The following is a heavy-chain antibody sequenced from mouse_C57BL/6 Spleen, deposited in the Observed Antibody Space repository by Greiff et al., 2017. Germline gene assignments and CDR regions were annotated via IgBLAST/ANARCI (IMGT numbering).Heavy chain of an antibody. CDR1: GFTFSDYG. D-gene: IGHD1-1*01. V-gene: IGHV5-17*01. CDR3: ARDGYGSSYDAMDY. Sequence: VQLQQSGGGLVKPGGSLKLSCAASGFTFSDYGMHWVRQAPEKGLEWVAYISSGSSTIYYADTVKGRFTISRDNAKNTLFLQMTSLRSEDTAMYYCARDGYGSSYDAMDYWGQGTSVTVSS. CDR2: ISSGSSTI. J-gene: IGHJ4*01.